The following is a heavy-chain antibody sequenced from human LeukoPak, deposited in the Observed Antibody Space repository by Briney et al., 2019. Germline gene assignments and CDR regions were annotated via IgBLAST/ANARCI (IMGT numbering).Heavy chain of an antibody. CDR3: ARSKGAHGGSYLIFSSSYGRNV. D-gene: IGHD3-16*01. CDR2: IYYSGST. CDR1: GGSISSYY. Sequence: KTSETLSLTCTVSGGSISSYYWSWIRQPPGKGLEWIGYIYYSGSTNYNPSLKSRVTISVDTSKNQFSLKLSSVTAADTAVYYCARSKGAHGGSYLIFSSSYGRNVGGGGPRVTV. V-gene: IGHV4-59*08. J-gene: IGHJ6*02.